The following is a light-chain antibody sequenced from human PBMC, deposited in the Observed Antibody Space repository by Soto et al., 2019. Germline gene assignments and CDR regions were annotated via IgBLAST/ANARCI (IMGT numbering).Light chain of an antibody. Sequence: EIVLTQSPATLSLSPGERATLSCRASQSVSSYLAWYQQKPGQAPRLLMYGASTRATGIPARFSGSGSGTEFTLTISSLQSADFAVYFCQQYNNWARTFGQGT. J-gene: IGKJ1*01. CDR2: GAS. CDR1: QSVSSY. CDR3: QQYNNWART. V-gene: IGKV3-15*01.